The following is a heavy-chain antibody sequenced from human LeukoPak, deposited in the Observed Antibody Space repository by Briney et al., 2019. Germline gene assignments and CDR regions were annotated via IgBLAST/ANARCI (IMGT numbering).Heavy chain of an antibody. D-gene: IGHD1-7*01. Sequence: PGGSLRLSCAASGFNFNTYWMIWVRQAPGKGLEWVANIRPDGRDKHYVDSVKGRFTISRDNAKNSLYLEMNSLRAEDTAVYYCAGGELLLDYWGQGTLVTVSS. CDR2: IRPDGRDK. CDR1: GFNFNTYW. CDR3: AGGELLLDY. J-gene: IGHJ4*02. V-gene: IGHV3-7*01.